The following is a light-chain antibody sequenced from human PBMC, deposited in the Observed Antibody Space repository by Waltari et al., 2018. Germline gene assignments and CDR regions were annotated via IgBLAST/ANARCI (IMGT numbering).Light chain of an antibody. CDR3: CSFTATHTLL. V-gene: IGLV2-14*03. CDR1: SSDVGGYTS. Sequence: SALTQPASVSGSPGQALTIPCTGPSSDVGGYTSVSWYQQHPGKAPQLIIYDVNKRPSGISHRFSGSKSGNTASLTISGLLPEDEAIYYCCSFTATHTLLFGGGTTVTV. J-gene: IGLJ2*01. CDR2: DVN.